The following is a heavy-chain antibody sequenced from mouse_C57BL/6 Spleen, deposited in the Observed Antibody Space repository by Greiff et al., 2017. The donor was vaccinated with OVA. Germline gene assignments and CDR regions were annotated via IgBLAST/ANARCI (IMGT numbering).Heavy chain of an antibody. Sequence: EVKVEESGGGLVQPGGSMKLSCVASGFTFSNYWMNWVRQSPEKGLEWVAQIRLKSDNYATHSAESVKGRFTISRDDSKISVYLQMNNLRAEDTGIYYCTAYITTVVATDYWGQGTTLTVSS. V-gene: IGHV6-3*01. D-gene: IGHD1-1*01. CDR1: GFTFSNYW. CDR3: TAYITTVVATDY. J-gene: IGHJ2*01. CDR2: IRLKSDNYAT.